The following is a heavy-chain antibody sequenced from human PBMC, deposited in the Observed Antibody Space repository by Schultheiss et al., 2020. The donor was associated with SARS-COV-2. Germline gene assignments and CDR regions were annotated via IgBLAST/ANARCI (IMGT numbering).Heavy chain of an antibody. CDR1: GGSISSGGYS. D-gene: IGHD3-22*01. J-gene: IGHJ4*02. CDR3: ARGASVYYDSSGSPFDY. Sequence: SETLSLTCAVSGGSISSGGYSWSWIRQPPGKGLEWIGYIYHSGSTYYNPSLKSRVTISVDTSKNQFSLKLSSVTAADTAVYYCARGASVYYDSSGSPFDYWGQGTLVTVSS. V-gene: IGHV4-30-2*01. CDR2: IYHSGST.